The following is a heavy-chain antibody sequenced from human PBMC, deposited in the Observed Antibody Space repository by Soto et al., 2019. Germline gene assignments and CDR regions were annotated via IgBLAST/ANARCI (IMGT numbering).Heavy chain of an antibody. CDR3: ARASFQMDSFDY. CDR1: GFTFSSYG. CDR2: IWYAGSNK. V-gene: IGHV3-33*08. D-gene: IGHD2-2*03. Sequence: GSLRLSCAASGFTFSSYGMHWVRQAPGKGLEWVAIIWYAGSNKYYADSVQGRFTISRDNSKNTVYLQMNSLRAEDTAVYYCARASFQMDSFDYWGQGTLVTVSS. J-gene: IGHJ4*02.